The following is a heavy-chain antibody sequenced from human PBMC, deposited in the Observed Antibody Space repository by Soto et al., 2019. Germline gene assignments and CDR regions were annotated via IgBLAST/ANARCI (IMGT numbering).Heavy chain of an antibody. J-gene: IGHJ4*02. CDR1: GFTSTNYG. CDR3: TRDPYGGSRYYFDS. V-gene: IGHV3-33*01. CDR2: IWYDGSNK. Sequence: QVQLVESGGGVVQPGRSLRLSCAASGFTSTNYGMHWVRQAPGKGLGWVAVIWYDGSNKYYADSVKGRFTISKDNSQNTLYLQMNNLRAEDTAMYYCTRDPYGGSRYYFDSWGQGTLVTVSS. D-gene: IGHD1-26*01.